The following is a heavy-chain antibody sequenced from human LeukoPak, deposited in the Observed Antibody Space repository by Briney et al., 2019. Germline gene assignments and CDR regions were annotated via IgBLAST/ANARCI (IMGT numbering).Heavy chain of an antibody. J-gene: IGHJ4*02. CDR2: IYTSGST. Sequence: SETLSLTCTVSGGSISSYHWSWIRQPAGKGLEWIGRIYTSGSTNYNPSLKSRVTMSVDTSKNQFSLKLSSVTAADTAVYYCARGGAQWLATWYFGYWGQGTLVTVSS. V-gene: IGHV4-4*07. CDR3: ARGGAQWLATWYFGY. CDR1: GGSISSYH. D-gene: IGHD6-19*01.